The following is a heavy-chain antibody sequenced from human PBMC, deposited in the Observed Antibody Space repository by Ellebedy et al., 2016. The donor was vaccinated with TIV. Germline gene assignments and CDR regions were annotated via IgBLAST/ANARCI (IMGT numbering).Heavy chain of an antibody. CDR3: ARRASYGDYAVQVNPWFDP. J-gene: IGHJ5*02. CDR1: GFNFRSYW. D-gene: IGHD4-17*01. Sequence: PGGSLRLSCAASGFNFRSYWMIWVHQAPGKGLEWVAKIRQEGDEIYYVESVKGRFTISRDNAKNSLFLQMNSLRVEDTAVYYCARRASYGDYAVQVNPWFDPWGQGTLVTVSS. CDR2: IRQEGDEI. V-gene: IGHV3-7*01.